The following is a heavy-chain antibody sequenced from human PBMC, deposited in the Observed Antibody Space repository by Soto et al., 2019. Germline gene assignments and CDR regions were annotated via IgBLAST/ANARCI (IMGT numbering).Heavy chain of an antibody. D-gene: IGHD3-22*01. CDR2: SYYSGST. Sequence: QVQLQESGPGLVKPSQTLSLTCTVSGGSISSGGYYWSWIRQHPGKGLEWIGYSYYSGSTYYNPSLKSQVTISEDTSKKTFSVNLSSVAAADTAAYYWARMYYYDSSGDANAFDIWGQGTMLTVSS. CDR1: GGSISSGGYY. CDR3: ARMYYYDSSGDANAFDI. V-gene: IGHV4-31*01. J-gene: IGHJ3*02.